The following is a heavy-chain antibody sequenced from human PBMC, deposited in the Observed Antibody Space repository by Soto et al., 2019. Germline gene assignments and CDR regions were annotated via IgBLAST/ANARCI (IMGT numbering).Heavy chain of an antibody. CDR3: ARHLSGDYPNANWFDP. Sequence: QVQLQESGPGLVRPSQTLSLTCTVSNGSIDNTVFFWNWIRQHPGRGLEWIGYISYSGKTFYNPSLQSRVSMSLDTSTNQFPLKLSSATAADTAVYFCARHLSGDYPNANWFDPWGQGTLVTVSS. J-gene: IGHJ5*02. CDR1: NGSIDNTVFF. CDR2: ISYSGKT. V-gene: IGHV4-31*03. D-gene: IGHD4-17*01.